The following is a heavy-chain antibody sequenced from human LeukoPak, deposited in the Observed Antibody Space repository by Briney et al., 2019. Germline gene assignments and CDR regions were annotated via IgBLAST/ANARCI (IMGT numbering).Heavy chain of an antibody. Sequence: ASVKVSCKASGYTITSYDINWVRQATGQGLEWMGWMNPNSGNTGYAQKFQGRVTMTRNTSISTAYMELSSLRSEDTAVYYCARGRRQYYDSSGYYFDYWGQGTLVTVSS. CDR3: ARGRRQYYDSSGYYFDY. V-gene: IGHV1-8*01. J-gene: IGHJ4*02. CDR2: MNPNSGNT. D-gene: IGHD3-22*01. CDR1: GYTITSYD.